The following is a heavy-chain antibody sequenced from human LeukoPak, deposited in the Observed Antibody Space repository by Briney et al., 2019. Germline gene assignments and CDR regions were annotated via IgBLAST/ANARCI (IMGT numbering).Heavy chain of an antibody. J-gene: IGHJ3*02. CDR2: IYPGDSDT. CDR3: ARRYYYDSSGSYAFDI. V-gene: IGHV5-51*01. D-gene: IGHD3-22*01. CDR1: GYSFTNYW. Sequence: GESLKISSKGSGYSFTNYWIGWVRQMPGKGLEWMGIIYPGDSDTRYSPSFQGQVTISADKSISTAYLQWSSLKASDTAMYYCARRYYYDSSGSYAFDIWGQGTMVTVSS.